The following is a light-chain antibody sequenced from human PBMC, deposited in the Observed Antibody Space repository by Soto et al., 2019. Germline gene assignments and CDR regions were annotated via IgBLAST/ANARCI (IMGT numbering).Light chain of an antibody. V-gene: IGLV2-11*01. CDR2: DVT. J-gene: IGLJ2*01. CDR1: SSDVGGYNY. CDR3: CSYAGTYTRV. Sequence: LTQPRSVSGSPGQSVTISCTGASSDVGGYNYVSWYQQHPGKAPKLMVYDVTKRPSGVPDRFSGSKSGNTASLTISGLQAEDEADYYCCSYAGTYTRVFGGGTKLTVL.